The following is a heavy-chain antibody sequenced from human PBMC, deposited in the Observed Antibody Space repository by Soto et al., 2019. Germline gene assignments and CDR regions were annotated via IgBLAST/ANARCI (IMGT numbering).Heavy chain of an antibody. Sequence: EVQLLESGGGLVQPGGSLRLSCTASGFTFSSYAMNWVRQAPGKGLEWVSVISGSGGSTYYADSVKGRFTISRDNSKNKRYLQMNSLRAEDTVVYYCASRTSGWYFDYWGQGTLVTVSS. CDR3: ASRTSGWYFDY. CDR2: ISGSGGST. CDR1: GFTFSSYA. D-gene: IGHD6-19*01. J-gene: IGHJ4*02. V-gene: IGHV3-23*01.